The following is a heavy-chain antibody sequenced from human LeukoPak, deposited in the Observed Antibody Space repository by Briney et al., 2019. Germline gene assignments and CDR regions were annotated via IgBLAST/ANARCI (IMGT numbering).Heavy chain of an antibody. J-gene: IGHJ4*01. CDR3: AREYSGGNFDY. V-gene: IGHV1-46*01. CDR1: GYTFTSYY. CDR2: INPSGGST. Sequence: ASVKVSCKASGYTFTSYYMHWVRQAPGQGLEWMGIINPSGGSTSYAQKFRGRVSMTTDMSTSTVYMELSSLRSEDTAVYYCAREYSGGNFDYWGQGTLVTVSS. D-gene: IGHD2-15*01.